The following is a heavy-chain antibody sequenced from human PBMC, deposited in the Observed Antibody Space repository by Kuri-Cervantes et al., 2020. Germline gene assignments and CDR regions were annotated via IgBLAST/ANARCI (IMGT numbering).Heavy chain of an antibody. CDR3: AREGQGYCSSTSCPFDY. CDR1: GFTFDDYA. Sequence: ETLSLTCAASGFTFDDYAMHWVRQAPGKGLEWVSSISSSSSYIYYADSVKGRFTISRDNAKNSLYLQMNSLRAEDTAVYYCAREGQGYCSSTSCPFDYWGQGTLVTVSS. CDR2: ISSSSSYI. J-gene: IGHJ4*02. V-gene: IGHV3-21*01. D-gene: IGHD2-2*01.